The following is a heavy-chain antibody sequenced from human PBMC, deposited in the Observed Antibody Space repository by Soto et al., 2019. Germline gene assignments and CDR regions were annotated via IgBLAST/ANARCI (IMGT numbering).Heavy chain of an antibody. D-gene: IGHD3-10*01. CDR2: ISYDGGNK. CDR1: GFIFSSYG. V-gene: IGHV3-30*18. CDR3: AKDGPWGYGSGSALDF. J-gene: IGHJ4*01. Sequence: LRLSCAASGFIFSSYGIHWVRQAPGKGLEWVAVISYDGGNKYYADSVKGRFTISRDNSKNTLYLQMNSLRAEDTAVYYCAKDGPWGYGSGSALDFWGPGTLVTVSS.